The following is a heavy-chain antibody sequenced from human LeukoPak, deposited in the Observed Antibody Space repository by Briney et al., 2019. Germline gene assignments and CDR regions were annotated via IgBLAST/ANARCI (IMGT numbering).Heavy chain of an antibody. CDR3: ARVYCGGACYSGAFDY. D-gene: IGHD2-21*02. J-gene: IGHJ4*02. CDR1: GFSFSSHE. Sequence: GGSLRLSCVASGFSFSSHEMNWVRQAPGKGLEWVSYVSNTERTTRYADSVKGRFTISRDNAKNSLYLQMNSLRAEDTAVYYCARVYCGGACYSGAFDYWGQGTLVTVSS. V-gene: IGHV3-48*03. CDR2: VSNTERTT.